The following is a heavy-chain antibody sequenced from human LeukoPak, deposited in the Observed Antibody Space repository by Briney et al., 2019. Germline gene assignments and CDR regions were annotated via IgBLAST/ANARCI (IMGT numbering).Heavy chain of an antibody. CDR2: IIPILGIA. J-gene: IGHJ6*02. Sequence: GASVKVSCKASGGTFSSYAISWVRQAPGQGLEWMGRIIPILGIANYAQKFQGRVTITADKSTSTAYMELSSLRSEDTAVYYCARDYGGNNELYYYGMDVWGQGTTVTVSS. V-gene: IGHV1-69*04. D-gene: IGHD4-17*01. CDR1: GGTFSSYA. CDR3: ARDYGGNNELYYYGMDV.